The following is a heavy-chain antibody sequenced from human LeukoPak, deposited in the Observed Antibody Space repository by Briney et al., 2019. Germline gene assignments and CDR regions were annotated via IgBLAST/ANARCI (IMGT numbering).Heavy chain of an antibody. CDR1: GYTFTSYG. Sequence: EASVKVSCKASGYTFTSYGISWVRQAPGQGLEWMGWISAYNGNTKYAQRLQGRVTMTTDTSTSTAYMELRSLRSDDTAVYYCARDARYCSSTSCSNYYYMDVWGKGTTVTVSS. V-gene: IGHV1-18*01. CDR2: ISAYNGNT. CDR3: ARDARYCSSTSCSNYYYMDV. D-gene: IGHD2-2*01. J-gene: IGHJ6*03.